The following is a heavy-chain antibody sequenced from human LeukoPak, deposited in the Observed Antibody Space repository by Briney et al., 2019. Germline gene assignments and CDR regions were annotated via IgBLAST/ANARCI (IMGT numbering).Heavy chain of an antibody. Sequence: GGSLRLSCAASGFTFRTYWMSWVRQAPGKGLEWVANMKQDGSEKYYVDSVKGRFTISRDNAKNSLYLQMNSLRVEDTAVYYCARDGAHDSSGYYLKTFDIWGQGTMVTVSS. V-gene: IGHV3-7*01. CDR2: MKQDGSEK. CDR1: GFTFRTYW. D-gene: IGHD3-22*01. CDR3: ARDGAHDSSGYYLKTFDI. J-gene: IGHJ3*02.